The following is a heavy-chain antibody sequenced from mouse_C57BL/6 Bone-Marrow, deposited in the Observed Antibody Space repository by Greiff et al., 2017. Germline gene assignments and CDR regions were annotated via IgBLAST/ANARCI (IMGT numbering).Heavy chain of an antibody. CDR2: ISSGGSYT. Sequence: EVQVVESGGDLVKPGGSLKLSCAASGFTFSSYGMSWVRQTPDKRLEWVATISSGGSYTSYPDSVKGRFTISRDNAKNTLYLQMSSLKSEDTAMYYCARRGLYAMDYWGQGTSVTVSS. CDR1: GFTFSSYG. CDR3: ARRGLYAMDY. V-gene: IGHV5-6*01. J-gene: IGHJ4*01.